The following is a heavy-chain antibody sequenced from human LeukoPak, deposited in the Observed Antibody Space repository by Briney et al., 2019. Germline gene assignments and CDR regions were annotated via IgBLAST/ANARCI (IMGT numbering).Heavy chain of an antibody. V-gene: IGHV4-34*01. D-gene: IGHD6-19*01. J-gene: IGHJ4*02. CDR1: GGSFSGYY. CDR3: ARHERRAVEFFDY. Sequence: SEILSLTCAVYGGSFSGYYWSWIRQPPGKGLEWIGEINHSGSTNYNPSLKSRVTLSVDTSKNQFSLKLSSVTAADTAVYYCARHERRAVEFFDYWGQGTLVTVSS. CDR2: INHSGST.